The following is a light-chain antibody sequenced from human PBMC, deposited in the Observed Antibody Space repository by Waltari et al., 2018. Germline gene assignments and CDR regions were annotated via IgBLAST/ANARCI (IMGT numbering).Light chain of an antibody. V-gene: IGKV3-15*01. J-gene: IGKJ3*01. CDR2: GAS. CDR3: QQYNTWPLS. Sequence: IVMTQSPVTLSVSPGEGATLSCRASQSVDNDLAWYQQKPGQAPSLVISGASTRATGVPGRFSGGGYGTEFTLTISSLQSEDFAVYYCQQYNTWPLSVGPGTTVDIK. CDR1: QSVDND.